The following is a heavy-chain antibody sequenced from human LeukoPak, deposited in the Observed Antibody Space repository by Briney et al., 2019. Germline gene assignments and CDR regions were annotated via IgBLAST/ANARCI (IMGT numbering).Heavy chain of an antibody. Sequence: PSETLSLTCVVYGESFSGYSWSWIRQPPGKGLEWIGEINQRRNTNYNPSLKSRVTISIDTSKNQFSLKLSSVTAADTAVYYCARHGWHAWYFVLWGRGTLVTVSS. D-gene: IGHD6-19*01. CDR1: GESFSGYS. CDR3: ARHGWHAWYFVL. CDR2: INQRRNT. J-gene: IGHJ2*01. V-gene: IGHV4-34*01.